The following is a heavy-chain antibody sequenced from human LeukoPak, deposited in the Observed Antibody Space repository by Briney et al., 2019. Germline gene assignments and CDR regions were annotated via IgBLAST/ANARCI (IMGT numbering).Heavy chain of an antibody. J-gene: IGHJ4*02. CDR3: VATMIVVVSASFDY. CDR2: ISGSGGST. CDR1: GFTFSSYA. V-gene: IGHV3-23*01. D-gene: IGHD3-22*01. Sequence: PGGSLRLSCAASGFTFSSYAMSWVRQAPGKGLEWVSAISGSGGSTYYADSVKGRFTISRDNSKNTLYLQMNSLRAEDTAVYYCVATMIVVVSASFDYWGQGTLVTVSS.